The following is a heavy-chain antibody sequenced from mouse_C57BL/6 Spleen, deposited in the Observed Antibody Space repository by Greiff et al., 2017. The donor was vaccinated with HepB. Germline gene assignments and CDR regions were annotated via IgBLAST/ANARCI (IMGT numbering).Heavy chain of an antibody. CDR2: ISDGGSYT. Sequence: EVQLVESGGGLVKPGGSLKLSCAASGFTFSSYAMSWVRQTPEKRLEWVATISDGGSYTNYPDNVKGRFTISRDNAKNNLYLQMSHLKAEDTAMYYCARDRGFAYWGQGTLVTVSA. D-gene: IGHD3-1*01. CDR1: GFTFSSYA. V-gene: IGHV5-4*01. J-gene: IGHJ3*01. CDR3: ARDRGFAY.